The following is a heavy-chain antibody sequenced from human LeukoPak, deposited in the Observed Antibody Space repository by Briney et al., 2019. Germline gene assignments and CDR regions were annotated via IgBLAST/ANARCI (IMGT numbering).Heavy chain of an antibody. D-gene: IGHD3-10*01. J-gene: IGHJ4*02. CDR3: ARGGRVGSSGYYFDN. CDR2: LYYSGST. CDR1: GGSFNSGRYY. Sequence: PSETLSLTCTVSGGSFNSGRYYWGWIRRPPGKGLEWIGYLYYSGSTGYNPSLRSRVTMSVDTSNNQFSLKLSSVTAADTAVYYCARGGRVGSSGYYFDNWGQGTLVTVSS. V-gene: IGHV4-61*01.